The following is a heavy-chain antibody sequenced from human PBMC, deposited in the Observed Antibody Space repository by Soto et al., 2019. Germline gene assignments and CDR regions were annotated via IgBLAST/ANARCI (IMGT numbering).Heavy chain of an antibody. CDR1: GDSFTNSW. Sequence: PGESLKISCKGSGDSFTNSWISWVRQMPGKGPEWIGRIDTSDSYTSYSPSLKGHVTISADKSISTAYLQWSSLRASDTAMYYCARDRGWNPRHYYYGMDVWGQGTTVTVSS. J-gene: IGHJ6*02. CDR3: ARDRGWNPRHYYYGMDV. V-gene: IGHV5-10-1*01. D-gene: IGHD1-1*01. CDR2: IDTSDSYT.